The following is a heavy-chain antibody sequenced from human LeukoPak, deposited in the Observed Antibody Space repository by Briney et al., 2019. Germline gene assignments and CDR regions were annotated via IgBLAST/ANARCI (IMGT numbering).Heavy chain of an antibody. Sequence: GGSLRLSCAASGFTFSSYGMHWVRQAPGKGLEWVSVIYSGGSTYYADSVKGRFTISRDNSKNTLYLQMNSLRAEDTAVYYCARDRGAAAGTDYFDYWGQGTLVTVSS. V-gene: IGHV3-66*01. J-gene: IGHJ4*02. CDR1: GFTFSSYG. CDR2: IYSGGST. D-gene: IGHD6-13*01. CDR3: ARDRGAAAGTDYFDY.